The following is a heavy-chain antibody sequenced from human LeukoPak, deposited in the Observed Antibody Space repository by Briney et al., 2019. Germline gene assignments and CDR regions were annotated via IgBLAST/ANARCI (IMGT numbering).Heavy chain of an antibody. Sequence: KTSETLSLTCTVSGGSISSYYWSWIRQPPGKGLEWIGYIYYSGSTNYNPSLKSRVTISVDTSKNQFSLKLSSVTAADTAVYYCARHGASYGSRDSSGYDFDYWGQGTLVTVSS. CDR2: IYYSGST. D-gene: IGHD3-22*01. CDR3: ARHGASYGSRDSSGYDFDY. J-gene: IGHJ4*02. V-gene: IGHV4-59*08. CDR1: GGSISSYY.